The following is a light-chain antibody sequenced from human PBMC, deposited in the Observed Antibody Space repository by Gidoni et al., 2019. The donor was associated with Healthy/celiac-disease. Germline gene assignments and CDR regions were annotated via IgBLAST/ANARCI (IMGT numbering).Light chain of an antibody. V-gene: IGLV2-14*03. CDR2: DVS. CDR3: SSYTSSSTVV. CDR1: SSDVGGYNY. Sequence: SALTQPASVPGSPGPSITISCTGTSSDVGGYNYVSWYQQPPGKAPKLMIYDVSNRPSGVSNRFSGSKSGNTASLTSSGLQAEDEADYYCSSYTSSSTVVFGGGTKLTVL. J-gene: IGLJ2*01.